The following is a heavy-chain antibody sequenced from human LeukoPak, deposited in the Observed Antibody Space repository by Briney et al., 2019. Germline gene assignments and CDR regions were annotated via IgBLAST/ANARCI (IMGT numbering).Heavy chain of an antibody. CDR3: ARRDWNGQYYFDF. Sequence: GESLKISCKGSGYSFTTYWIAWVRQTPGKGLECMGIIYPADSDTRYSPSFQGQVTISADKSITTAYLQWSSLKASDTAIYYCARRDWNGQYYFDFWGQGTLVTVSS. D-gene: IGHD1-1*01. CDR1: GYSFTTYW. J-gene: IGHJ4*02. CDR2: IYPADSDT. V-gene: IGHV5-51*01.